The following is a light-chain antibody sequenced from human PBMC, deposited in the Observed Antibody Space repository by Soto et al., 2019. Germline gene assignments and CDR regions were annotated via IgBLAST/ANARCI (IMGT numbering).Light chain of an antibody. Sequence: EKVMTQSPASLSVSPGERVTLSCRASQSVSSNLAWFQQKPGLAPRLLIYAASTRATGVPARFSGSGSGTEFTLTISSLQSEDFAVYYWQQYNNWPLTFGPGTKVDIK. CDR2: AAS. V-gene: IGKV3-15*01. CDR3: QQYNNWPLT. CDR1: QSVSSN. J-gene: IGKJ3*01.